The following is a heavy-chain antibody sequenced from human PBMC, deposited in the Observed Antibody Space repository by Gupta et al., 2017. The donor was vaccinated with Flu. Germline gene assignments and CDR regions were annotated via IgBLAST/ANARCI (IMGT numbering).Heavy chain of an antibody. V-gene: IGHV1-3*01. Sequence: QVQLVQSGAEVKQPGASVKVSCNPSGYTFSNFAIHCVRLASGQRLEWMGCIQAGNDNTRYSQKFRSRVTINRDISANTVDLEVSSLRSEDTAVYYCARKNGGADAFDVWGQGTVVTVSS. J-gene: IGHJ3*01. CDR2: IQAGNDNT. CDR3: ARKNGGADAFDV. CDR1: GYTFSNFA. D-gene: IGHD4-23*01.